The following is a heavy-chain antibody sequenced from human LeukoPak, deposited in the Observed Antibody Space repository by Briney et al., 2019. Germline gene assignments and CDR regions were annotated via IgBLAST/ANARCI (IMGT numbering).Heavy chain of an antibody. CDR2: IYHSGST. CDR1: GGSISSSNW. V-gene: IGHV4-4*02. CDR3: ARETKITIFGVVIEYYFDY. J-gene: IGHJ4*02. Sequence: SETLSLTCAVSGGSISSSNWWSWVRQPPGKGLEWIGEIYHSGSTNYNPSLKSRVTISVDKSKNQFSLKLSSVTAADTAVCYCARETKITIFGVVIEYYFDYWGQGTLVTVSS. D-gene: IGHD3-3*01.